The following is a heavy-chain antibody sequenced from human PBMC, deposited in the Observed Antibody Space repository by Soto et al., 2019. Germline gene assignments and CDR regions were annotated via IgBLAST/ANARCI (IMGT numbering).Heavy chain of an antibody. Sequence: ETLSLTCAVYGGSFSGYYWSWIRQPPGEGLERVANINQDGSEKYYVDSVKGRFTISRDNAKNSLYLQMNSLRAEDTAVYYCATTYFGDYFDYWGQGTLVTVSS. CDR1: GGSFSGYY. D-gene: IGHD4-17*01. CDR2: INQDGSEK. J-gene: IGHJ4*02. V-gene: IGHV3-7*01. CDR3: ATTYFGDYFDY.